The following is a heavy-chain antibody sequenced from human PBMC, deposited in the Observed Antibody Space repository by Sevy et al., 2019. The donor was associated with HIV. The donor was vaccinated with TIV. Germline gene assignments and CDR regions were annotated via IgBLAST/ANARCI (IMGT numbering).Heavy chain of an antibody. J-gene: IGHJ3*02. CDR1: GYTLTELS. CDR2: FDPEDGET. CDR3: ATAVLDTAMSDAFDI. Sequence: ASVKVSCKVSGYTLTELSMHWVRQAPGKGLEWMGGFDPEDGETIYAQKFQGRVTMTEDTSTDTAYMELSRLRSEDTAVYYCATAVLDTAMSDAFDIWGQGTMVTVSS. D-gene: IGHD5-18*01. V-gene: IGHV1-24*01.